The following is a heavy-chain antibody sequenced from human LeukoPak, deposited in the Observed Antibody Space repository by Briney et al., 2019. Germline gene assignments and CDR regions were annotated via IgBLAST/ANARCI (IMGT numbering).Heavy chain of an antibody. CDR2: IYYSGST. V-gene: IGHV4-39*07. CDR1: GGSISSSSYY. D-gene: IGHD1-26*01. J-gene: IGHJ3*02. Sequence: PSETLSLTCTVSGGSISSSSYYWGWIRQPPGKGLEWIGSIYYSGSTYYNPSLKSRVTISVDTSKNQFSLKLSSVTAADTAVYYCARDTGASFDIWGQGTMVTVSS. CDR3: ARDTGASFDI.